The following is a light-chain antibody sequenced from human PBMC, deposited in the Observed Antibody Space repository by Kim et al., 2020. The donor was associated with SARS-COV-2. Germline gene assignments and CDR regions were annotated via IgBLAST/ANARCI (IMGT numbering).Light chain of an antibody. J-gene: IGLJ3*02. CDR3: QSYDSSLRGV. CDR2: ANN. Sequence: QSVLTQPPSVSGAPGQRVTISCTGSSSNIGAGYDVHWYQQLPGTAPKLLIYANNNRPSGVPDRFSGSKSGTSASLAITGLQAEDEADYYCQSYDSSLRGVLGGGTQLTVL. CDR1: SSNIGAGYD. V-gene: IGLV1-40*01.